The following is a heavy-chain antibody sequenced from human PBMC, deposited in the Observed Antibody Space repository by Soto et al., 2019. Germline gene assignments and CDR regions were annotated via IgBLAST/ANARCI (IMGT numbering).Heavy chain of an antibody. CDR3: AKNPGYYYDSTGYHFDY. D-gene: IGHD3-22*01. J-gene: IGHJ4*02. CDR1: GFIFSSYG. V-gene: IGHV3-33*06. CDR2: IWYDGSNE. Sequence: GGSLKLSCAASGFIFSSYGMNWVRQAPGKGLEWVAIIWYDGSNEYYADSVKGRFTISRDNSKNTLYLQMNSLRAEDTAVYYCAKNPGYYYDSTGYHFDYWGQGTLVTVSS.